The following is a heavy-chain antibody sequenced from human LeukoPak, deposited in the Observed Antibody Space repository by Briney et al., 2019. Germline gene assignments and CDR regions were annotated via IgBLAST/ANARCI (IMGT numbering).Heavy chain of an antibody. CDR1: GYTFTGYY. V-gene: IGHV1-2*02. Sequence: ASVKVSCKASGYTFTGYYMHWVRQAPGQGLEWMGWINPNSGGTNYAQKFQGRVTMTRDTSISTAYMELSRLRSDDTAVYYCARAPGATTPDFDYWGQGTLVTVSS. CDR3: ARAPGATTPDFDY. J-gene: IGHJ4*02. D-gene: IGHD1-26*01. CDR2: INPNSGGT.